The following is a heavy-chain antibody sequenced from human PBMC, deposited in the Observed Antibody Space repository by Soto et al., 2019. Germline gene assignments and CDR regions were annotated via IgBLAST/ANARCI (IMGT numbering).Heavy chain of an antibody. CDR2: ISGTSDSK. Sequence: XGSLRLSCTASGFIFSDYYMSWIRQVPGKGPEWVAYISGTSDSKPYADSVKGRFTISRDNAKNSMYLQMNSLRAEDTAVYYCARVAVLTAAGTTDSWGQGTLVTVSS. CDR3: ARVAVLTAAGTTDS. J-gene: IGHJ4*02. CDR1: GFIFSDYY. D-gene: IGHD1-1*01. V-gene: IGHV3-11*06.